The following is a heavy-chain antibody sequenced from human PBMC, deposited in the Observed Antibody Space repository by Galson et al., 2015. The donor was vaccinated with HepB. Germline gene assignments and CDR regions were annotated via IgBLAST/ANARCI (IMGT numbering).Heavy chain of an antibody. CDR1: GGTFSNYA. CDR2: IIPFFGTT. J-gene: IGHJ4*02. CDR3: ARGRTDSSSWYY. D-gene: IGHD6-13*01. Sequence: SVKVSCKASGGTFSNYAINWVRQAPGQGLEWMGGIIPFFGTTNYVQKFQGRVTITADKSTSTAYMELSGLRSEDTAVYYCARGRTDSSSWYYWGQGTLVTVSS. V-gene: IGHV1-69*06.